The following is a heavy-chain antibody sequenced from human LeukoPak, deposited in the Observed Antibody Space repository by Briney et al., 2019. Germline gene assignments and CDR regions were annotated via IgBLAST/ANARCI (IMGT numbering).Heavy chain of an antibody. Sequence: SXGSISSYYWXWVRQPXGKGVGXXXXXXXXGSPNYNPSLKSLLTISLDTSKNHFSLKLSSVTAADTAVYYCAGGLYDSSGYYPTSSPFDYWGQGTLVTVSS. CDR1: XGSISSYY. CDR3: AGGLYDSSGYYPTSSPFDY. D-gene: IGHD3-22*01. V-gene: IGHV4-59*01. CDR2: XXXXGSP. J-gene: IGHJ4*02.